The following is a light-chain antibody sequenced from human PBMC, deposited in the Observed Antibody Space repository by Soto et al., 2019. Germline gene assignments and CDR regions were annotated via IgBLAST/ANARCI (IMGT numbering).Light chain of an antibody. CDR2: RNN. J-gene: IGLJ1*01. V-gene: IGLV1-47*01. Sequence: QSVLTQPPSVSGTPGQRVTISCSGSSSNIGSNYVYWYQQLPGTAPKLLIYRNNQRPSGVPDRFSGSKSGTSASLAISGLRSEDEDDYYCAAWDDSLSVVFGTGTKVTVL. CDR3: AAWDDSLSVV. CDR1: SSNIGSNY.